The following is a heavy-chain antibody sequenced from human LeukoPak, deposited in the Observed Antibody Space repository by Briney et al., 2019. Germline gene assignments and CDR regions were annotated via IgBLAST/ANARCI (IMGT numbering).Heavy chain of an antibody. D-gene: IGHD5-18*01. CDR1: GGSISSYY. J-gene: IGHJ3*02. Sequence: PSETLSLTCTVSGGSISSYYWSWIRQPPGKGLEWIGYIYYSGSTNYNPSLKSRLTISVDTSKNPFSLKLSSVTAADTAVYYCARDGYSYGYGAFDIWGQGTMVTVSS. CDR3: ARDGYSYGYGAFDI. CDR2: IYYSGST. V-gene: IGHV4-59*01.